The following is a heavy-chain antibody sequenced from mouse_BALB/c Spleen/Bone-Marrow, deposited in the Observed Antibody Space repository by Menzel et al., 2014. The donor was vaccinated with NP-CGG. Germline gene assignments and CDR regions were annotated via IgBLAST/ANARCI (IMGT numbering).Heavy chain of an antibody. CDR2: IDPANGNT. CDR1: GFNVKDTY. D-gene: IGHD1-1*01. Sequence: SGAELVKPGASVKLSCTASGFNVKDTYMYWVKQRPEQGLEWIGRIDPANGNTKYDPKFQDKATITADTSSNTAYLQLSSLTSEDTAAYYCARYYYGSSLFAYWGQGTLVTVSA. V-gene: IGHV14-3*02. CDR3: ARYYYGSSLFAY. J-gene: IGHJ3*01.